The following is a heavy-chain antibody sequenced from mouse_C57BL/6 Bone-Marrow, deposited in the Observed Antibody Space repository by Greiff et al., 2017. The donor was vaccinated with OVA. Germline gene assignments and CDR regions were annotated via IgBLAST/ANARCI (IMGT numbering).Heavy chain of an antibody. CDR3: ARAWYSNYGGMDY. J-gene: IGHJ4*01. Sequence: QVQLQQPGAELVMPGASVKLSCKASGYTFTSYWMHWVKQRPGQGLEWIGEIDPSDSYTNYNQKFKGKSTLTVDKSSSTAYMQLSSLTSEDSAVYYCARAWYSNYGGMDYWGQGTSVTVSS. V-gene: IGHV1-69*01. CDR1: GYTFTSYW. D-gene: IGHD2-5*01. CDR2: IDPSDSYT.